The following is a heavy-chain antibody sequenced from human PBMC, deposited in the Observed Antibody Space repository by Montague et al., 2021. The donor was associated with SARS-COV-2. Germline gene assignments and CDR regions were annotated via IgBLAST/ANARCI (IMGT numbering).Heavy chain of an antibody. CDR3: ARGLGCSGGRCYGDWLDP. V-gene: IGHV4-4*02. D-gene: IGHD2-15*01. Sequence: SETLSLTCAVSGVSIGSNNWWSWVRQPPGKVLEWIWEFYHSGSTNYPPXXKRLTTISVDKSKNQFFLMMRSVTAADTAEFYCARGLGCSGGRCYGDWLDPWGQGTLVTVSS. CDR2: FYHSGST. CDR1: GVSIGSNNW. J-gene: IGHJ5*02.